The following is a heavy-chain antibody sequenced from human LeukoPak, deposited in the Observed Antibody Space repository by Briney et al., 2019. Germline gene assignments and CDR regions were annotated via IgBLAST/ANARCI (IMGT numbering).Heavy chain of an antibody. Sequence: SETLSLTCTVSGGSISSYYWSWTRQPAGKGLEWIGRIYTSGSTNYNPSLKSRVTMSVDTSKNQFSLKLSSVTAADTAVYYCARDYGDYMYRKYYFDYWGQGTLVTVSS. V-gene: IGHV4-4*07. CDR3: ARDYGDYMYRKYYFDY. CDR2: IYTSGST. J-gene: IGHJ4*02. D-gene: IGHD4-17*01. CDR1: GGSISSYY.